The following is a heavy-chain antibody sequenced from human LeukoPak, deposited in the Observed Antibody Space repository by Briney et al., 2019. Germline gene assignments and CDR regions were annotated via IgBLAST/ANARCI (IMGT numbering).Heavy chain of an antibody. D-gene: IGHD5-18*01. V-gene: IGHV3-7*01. Sequence: GGSLRLSCAASGFTFSSYGMHWVRQAPGKGLEWVANIKEDGSDKNYVESMKGRFTISRDNAKNSLYLQMNSLRVEDTAVYYCARDAGYGYDRFDYWGQGTQVTVSS. CDR1: GFTFSSYG. CDR2: IKEDGSDK. CDR3: ARDAGYGYDRFDY. J-gene: IGHJ4*02.